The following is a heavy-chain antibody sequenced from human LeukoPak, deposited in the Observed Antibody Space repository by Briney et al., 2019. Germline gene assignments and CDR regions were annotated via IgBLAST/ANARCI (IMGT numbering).Heavy chain of an antibody. Sequence: ASVKVSCKASGYTFTSYAMHWVRQAPGQRLEWMGWINAGNGNTKYSQKFQGRVTITRDTSASTAYMELSSPRSEDTAVYYCARELQYCSSTSCYTDDAFDIWGQGTMVTVSS. V-gene: IGHV1-3*01. CDR1: GYTFTSYA. CDR3: ARELQYCSSTSCYTDDAFDI. D-gene: IGHD2-2*02. CDR2: INAGNGNT. J-gene: IGHJ3*02.